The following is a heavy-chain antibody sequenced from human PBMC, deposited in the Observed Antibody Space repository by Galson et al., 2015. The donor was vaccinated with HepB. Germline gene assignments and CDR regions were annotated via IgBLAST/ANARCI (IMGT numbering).Heavy chain of an antibody. CDR3: AHTTVFYPDV. CDR2: MYWNDDK. V-gene: IGHV2-5*01. CDR1: GFSLSTSGVG. J-gene: IGHJ6*04. Sequence: PALVKPTQTLTLTCTFSGFSLSTSGVGMAWIRQPPGKALERLALMYWNDDKRYSPSLKSRLTITKDTSKNQLVLTLTSMDPVDTATYFCAHTTVFYPDVWGKGTTVTVSS. D-gene: IGHD2-21*02.